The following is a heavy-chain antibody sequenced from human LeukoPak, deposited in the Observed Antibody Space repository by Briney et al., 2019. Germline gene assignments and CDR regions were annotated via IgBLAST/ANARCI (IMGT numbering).Heavy chain of an antibody. CDR2: IYSGGST. CDR3: ARGRGAARPMDV. CDR1: GFTFSSNY. J-gene: IGHJ6*04. V-gene: IGHV3-53*01. Sequence: GGSLRLSCAASGFTFSSNYMSWVRQAPGKGLEWVSVIYSGGSTYYADSVKGRFTISRDNSKNTLYLQMNSLRAEDTAVYYCARGRGAARPMDVWGKGTTVTVSS. D-gene: IGHD6-6*01.